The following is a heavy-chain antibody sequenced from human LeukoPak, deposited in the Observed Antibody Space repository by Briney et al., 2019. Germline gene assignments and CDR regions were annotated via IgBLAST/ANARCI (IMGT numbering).Heavy chain of an antibody. Sequence: PGESLRLSCAASGFTFSSYVMSWARQAPGKGLEWVSTINKNGGETYYADSVKGRFTISRDNSRNTLYLQMNSLRAEDTAVYYCAKDHDHENQWFDPWGQGTLVTVSS. J-gene: IGHJ5*02. CDR3: AKDHDHENQWFDP. D-gene: IGHD2/OR15-2a*01. CDR1: GFTFSSYV. CDR2: INKNGGET. V-gene: IGHV3-23*01.